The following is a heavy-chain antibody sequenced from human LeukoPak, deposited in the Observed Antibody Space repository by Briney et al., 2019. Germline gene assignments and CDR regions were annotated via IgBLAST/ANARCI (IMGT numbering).Heavy chain of an antibody. CDR1: GFTFSRSA. V-gene: IGHV3-23*01. CDR3: AKDGLYYDGSEHVYYFDS. D-gene: IGHD3-22*01. J-gene: IGHJ4*02. CDR2: IIYSGGAP. Sequence: PVRSLRLSCAASGFTFSRSAMTWVRQGPGTGLEFVASIIYSGGAPYYAASVKGRFPISRNNSKNTLYLQMNSLRAEDTPLYSCAKDGLYYDGSEHVYYFDSWGQGTLVTVSS.